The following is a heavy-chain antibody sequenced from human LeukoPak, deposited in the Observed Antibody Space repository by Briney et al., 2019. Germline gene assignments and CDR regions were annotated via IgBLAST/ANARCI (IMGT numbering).Heavy chain of an antibody. CDR1: GFTFSSYS. D-gene: IGHD6-13*01. V-gene: IGHV3-21*01. CDR3: AREGPGSSWPPDDAFDI. Sequence: GGSLRLSCAASGFTFSSYSMNWVRQAPGKGLEWVSSISSSSSYIYYADSVKGRFTISRDSAKNSLYLQMNSLRAEDTAVYYCAREGPGSSWPPDDAFDIWGQGTMVTVSS. J-gene: IGHJ3*02. CDR2: ISSSSSYI.